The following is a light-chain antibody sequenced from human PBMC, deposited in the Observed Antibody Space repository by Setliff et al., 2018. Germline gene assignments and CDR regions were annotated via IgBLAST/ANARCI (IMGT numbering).Light chain of an antibody. V-gene: IGLV3-25*03. CDR1: ALPKQY. CDR3: QSADSSGTYVV. CDR2: KDS. J-gene: IGLJ2*01. Sequence: SYELPQPPSVSVSPGQTARITCSGDALPKQYAYWYQQKPGQAPVLVIYKDSERPSGIPERFSGSSSGTTVTLTISGAQAEDEADFYCQSADSSGTYVVFGGGTKVTVL.